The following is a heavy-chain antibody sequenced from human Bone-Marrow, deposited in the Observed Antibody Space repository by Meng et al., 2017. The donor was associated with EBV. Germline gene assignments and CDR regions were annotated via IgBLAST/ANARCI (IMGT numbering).Heavy chain of an antibody. V-gene: IGHV4-39*01. D-gene: IGHD6-19*01. CDR3: ARPFPSWQSPRLDPFGA. J-gene: IGHJ5*02. Sequence: HRRWSAPGQVKPSEPLSLTCTVSGDSISSFYYWGWIRQPPGRGLEWIGSVHYTGSTYYSPSLKSRVTVSVDTSKNQFSLRLTSVTAADTAVYYCARPFPSWQSPRLDPFGAWGQGTLVTVSS. CDR2: VHYTGST. CDR1: GDSISSFYY.